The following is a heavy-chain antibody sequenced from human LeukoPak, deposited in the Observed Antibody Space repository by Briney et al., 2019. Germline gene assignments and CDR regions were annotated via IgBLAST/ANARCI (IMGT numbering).Heavy chain of an antibody. D-gene: IGHD5-12*01. V-gene: IGHV3-21*01. CDR1: GFTFSSYS. CDR2: ISSSSSYI. J-gene: IGHJ4*02. CDR3: ARDGLGGPLYIGLYYFDY. Sequence: GGSLRLSCAASGFTFSSYSMNWVRQAPGKGLEWVSSISSSSSYIYYADSVKGRFTISRDNSKNTLYLQMNSLRAEDTAVYYCARDGLGGPLYIGLYYFDYWGQGTLVTVSS.